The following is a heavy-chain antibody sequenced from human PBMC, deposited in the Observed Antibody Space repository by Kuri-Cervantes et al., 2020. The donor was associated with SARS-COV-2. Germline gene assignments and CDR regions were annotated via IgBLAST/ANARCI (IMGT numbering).Heavy chain of an antibody. CDR2: VRGKANNYAT. CDR3: KTLIDY. J-gene: IGHJ4*02. V-gene: IGHV3-73*01. CDR1: GFLFSASA. Sequence: GGSLRLSGEVSGFLFSASAIHWVRQASGKGLEWVGRVRGKANNYATAYAASVKGRFTISRDDSKNMAYLQMNSLKTEDTAVYYCKTLIDYWGQGALVTVSS.